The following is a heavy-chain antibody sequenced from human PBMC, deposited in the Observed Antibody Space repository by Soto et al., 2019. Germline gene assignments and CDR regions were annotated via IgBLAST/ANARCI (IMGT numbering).Heavy chain of an antibody. D-gene: IGHD6-13*01. V-gene: IGHV3-30-3*01. CDR2: ISYDGSNK. Sequence: GGSLRLSCAASGFTFSSYAMHWVRQAPGKGLEWVAVISYDGSNKYYADSVKGRFTISRDNSKNTLYLQMNSLRAEDTAVYYCARPLYSSSWYFVNWFDPWGQGTLVTVSS. CDR1: GFTFSSYA. J-gene: IGHJ5*02. CDR3: ARPLYSSSWYFVNWFDP.